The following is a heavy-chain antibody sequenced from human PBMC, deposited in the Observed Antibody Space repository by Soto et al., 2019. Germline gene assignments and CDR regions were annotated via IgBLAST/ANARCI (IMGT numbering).Heavy chain of an antibody. J-gene: IGHJ4*02. V-gene: IGHV3-48*01. CDR3: ARVSIFSGDPASGLDY. D-gene: IGHD4-17*01. CDR2: ISSSSSTI. Sequence: HPGGSLRLSCAASGFTFSSYSMNWVRQAPGKGLEWVSYISSSSSTIYYADSVKGRFTISRDNAKNSLYLQMNSLRAEDTAVYYFARVSIFSGDPASGLDYWGQGTLVTVSS. CDR1: GFTFSSYS.